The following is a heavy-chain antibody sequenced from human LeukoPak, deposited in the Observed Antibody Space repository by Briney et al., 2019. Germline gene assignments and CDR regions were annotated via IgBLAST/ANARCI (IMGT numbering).Heavy chain of an antibody. CDR1: GYTISSGYY. CDR3: ARDPPAGTSPY. J-gene: IGHJ4*02. CDR2: IYHSGST. Sequence: SETLSLTCTASGYTISSGYYWDWIRQPPGKVLGWIGIIYHSGSTYYTPSLKSRFTISVDTSKNQFSLQMYTVTAADTAVYYCARDPPAGTSPYWGQGTLVSVSS. D-gene: IGHD1-7*01. V-gene: IGHV4-38-2*02.